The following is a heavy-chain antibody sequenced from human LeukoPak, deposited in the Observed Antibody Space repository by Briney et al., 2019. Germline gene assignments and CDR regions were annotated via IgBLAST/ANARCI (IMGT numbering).Heavy chain of an antibody. CDR3: AKQTMKMYYFDY. CDR1: GFTVSSNY. J-gene: IGHJ4*02. D-gene: IGHD3-22*01. CDR2: IYSGGST. V-gene: IGHV3-66*04. Sequence: GGSLRLSCAASGFTVSSNYMGWVRQAPGKGLEWVSVIYSGGSTYYADSVKGRFTISRDNSKNTLYLQMNSLRAEDTAVYYCAKQTMKMYYFDYWGQGTLVTVSS.